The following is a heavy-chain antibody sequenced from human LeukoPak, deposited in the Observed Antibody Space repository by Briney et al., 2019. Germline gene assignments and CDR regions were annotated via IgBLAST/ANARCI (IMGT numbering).Heavy chain of an antibody. CDR3: ARGTTVVTPYYFDY. CDR1: GGSISSYY. CDR2: IHYSGST. D-gene: IGHD4-17*01. V-gene: IGHV4-59*01. Sequence: SETLSLTCTVSGGSISSYYWSWIRQPPGKGLEWIGYIHYSGSTNYNPSLKSRVTISVDTSKNQFSLKLSSVTAADTAVYYCARGTTVVTPYYFDYWGQGTLVTVSS. J-gene: IGHJ4*02.